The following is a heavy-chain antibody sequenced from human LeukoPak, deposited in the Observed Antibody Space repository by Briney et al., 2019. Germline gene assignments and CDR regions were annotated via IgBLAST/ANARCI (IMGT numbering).Heavy chain of an antibody. V-gene: IGHV1-2*02. D-gene: IGHD2-15*01. CDR1: GYTFTGYY. J-gene: IGHJ4*02. Sequence: ASVKVSCKASGYTFTGYYMHWVRQAPGQGLEWMGWINPNSGGTNYAQKFQGRVTMTRDTSISTAYMELSRLRSDDTAVYYCARENSIVVVVAATLLIDYWGQGTLVTVSS. CDR2: INPNSGGT. CDR3: ARENSIVVVVAATLLIDY.